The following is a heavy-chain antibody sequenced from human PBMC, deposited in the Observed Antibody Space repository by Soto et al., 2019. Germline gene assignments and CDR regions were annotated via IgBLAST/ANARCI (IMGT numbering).Heavy chain of an antibody. Sequence: GGSLRLSCAASGFTFTRYAMSWVRLTPGKGLEWVSAISGSGSNTFYADSVRGRFTISRDNSKNTVFLQMNNLRAEETAAYFCARDQATFEYWGQGTRVTVSS. CDR2: ISGSGSNT. CDR3: ARDQATFEY. J-gene: IGHJ4*02. CDR1: GFTFTRYA. D-gene: IGHD1-26*01. V-gene: IGHV3-23*01.